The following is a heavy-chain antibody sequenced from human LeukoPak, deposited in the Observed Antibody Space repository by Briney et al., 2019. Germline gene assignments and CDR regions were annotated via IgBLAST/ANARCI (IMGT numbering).Heavy chain of an antibody. CDR3: ARDGSSWGYYYYMDV. J-gene: IGHJ6*03. D-gene: IGHD6-13*01. CDR2: IYYSGST. CDR1: GGSISSHY. Sequence: PSETLSLTCTVSGGSISSHYWSWIRQPPGKGLEWIGYIYYSGSTNYNPSLKSRVTISVDTSKNQFSLKLSSVTAADTAVYYCARDGSSWGYYYYMDVWGKGTTVTVSS. V-gene: IGHV4-59*11.